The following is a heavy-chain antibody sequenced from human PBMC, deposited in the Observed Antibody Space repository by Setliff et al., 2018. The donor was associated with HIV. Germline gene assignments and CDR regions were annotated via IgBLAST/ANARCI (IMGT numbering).Heavy chain of an antibody. CDR1: GFFVDSNY. CDR2: IYSGGGT. V-gene: IGHV3-66*01. CDR3: ARGQSNCGGGKCYYYMGV. D-gene: IGHD2-15*01. J-gene: IGHJ6*03. Sequence: LRLSCVASGFFVDSNYMNWVRQAPGKGLEWVSVIYSGGGTSYADSVKGRFTISRDNSKNAVYLQMNSVRGDDTALYYCARGQSNCGGGKCYYYMGVWGKGTTVTVSS.